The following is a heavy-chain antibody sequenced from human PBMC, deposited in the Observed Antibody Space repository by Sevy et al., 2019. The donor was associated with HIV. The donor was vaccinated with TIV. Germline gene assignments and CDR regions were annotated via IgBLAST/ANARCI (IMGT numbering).Heavy chain of an antibody. J-gene: IGHJ4*02. CDR3: ARESSSGWYFDY. D-gene: IGHD6-19*01. V-gene: IGHV4-59*01. CDR1: GGSISSFY. CDR2: FSYSGNT. Sequence: SESLSLTCTVSGGSISSFYWSWIRQPPGKGLEWIGYFSYSGNTNYNPSLRSRVTISVDTSKNQFSLKLTSVTAAVTAVYYCARESSSGWYFDYWGQGTMVTVPQ.